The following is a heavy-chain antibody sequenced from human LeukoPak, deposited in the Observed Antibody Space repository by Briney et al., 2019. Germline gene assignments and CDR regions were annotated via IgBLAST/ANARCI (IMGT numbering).Heavy chain of an antibody. Sequence: GWSLRLSCAASGFTFSSYSMNWVRQAPWKGLDWVSSISSSSSYIYYADSVKGRFTISRDNAKNSLYLQMNSLRAEDTAVYYCARGREVTLYYFDYWGQGTLVTVSS. CDR3: ARGREVTLYYFDY. CDR1: GFTFSSYS. D-gene: IGHD4-23*01. CDR2: ISSSSSYI. J-gene: IGHJ4*02. V-gene: IGHV3-21*01.